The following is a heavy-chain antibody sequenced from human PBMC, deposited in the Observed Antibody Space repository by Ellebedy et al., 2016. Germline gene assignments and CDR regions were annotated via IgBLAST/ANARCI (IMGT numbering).Heavy chain of an antibody. V-gene: IGHV3-30*18. CDR3: AKEGLGSSGWYPFDY. J-gene: IGHJ4*02. D-gene: IGHD6-19*01. CDR2: ISYDGSNK. Sequence: GESLKISXAASGFTFSSYGMHWVRQAPGKGLEWVAVISYDGSNKYYADSVKGRFTISRDNSKNTLYLQMNSLRAEDTAVYYCAKEGLGSSGWYPFDYWGQGTLVTVSS. CDR1: GFTFSSYG.